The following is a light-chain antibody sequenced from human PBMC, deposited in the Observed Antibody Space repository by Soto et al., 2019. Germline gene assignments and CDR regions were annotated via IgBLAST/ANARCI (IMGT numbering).Light chain of an antibody. V-gene: IGKV3-11*01. J-gene: IGKJ4*01. CDR2: DAS. CDR1: QSVSSK. Sequence: EIVLTQSPATLSLSPGERATLSCRASQSVSSKLAWYQQRPGQAPRLLIYDASNRDTDIPARFSGSGSGTDFTLTITCLEPEDCAVYYCQQRSNWPLLTFGGGTKVEIK. CDR3: QQRSNWPLLT.